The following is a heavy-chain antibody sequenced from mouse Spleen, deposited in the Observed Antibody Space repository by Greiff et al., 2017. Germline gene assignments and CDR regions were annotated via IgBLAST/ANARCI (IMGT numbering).Heavy chain of an antibody. CDR3: ARERGGYAMDY. CDR1: GYTFTDYY. Sequence: VQLQQSGPVLVKPGASVKMSCKASGYTFTDYYMNWVKQSHGKSLEWIGVINPYNGGTSYNQKFKGKATLTVDKSSSTAYMELNSLTSEDSAVYYCARERGGYAMDYWGQGTSVTVSS. J-gene: IGHJ4*01. CDR2: INPYNGGT. V-gene: IGHV1-19*01.